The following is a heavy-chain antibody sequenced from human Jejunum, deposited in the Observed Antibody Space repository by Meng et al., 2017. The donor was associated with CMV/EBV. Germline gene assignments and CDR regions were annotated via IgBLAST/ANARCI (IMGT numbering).Heavy chain of an antibody. J-gene: IGHJ4*02. CDR1: FAASA. Sequence: FAASALTWVRQAPGQAPEWMGYINTKAGEPIYAQGFTGRFVFSLDTSVTTAYMQIYNLRSEDSAIYYCARDLLPSSLWGSFNYAWGYWGQGTLVTVSS. V-gene: IGHV7-4-1*01. CDR3: ARDLLPSSLWGSFNYAWGY. D-gene: IGHD3-16*01. CDR2: INTKAGEP.